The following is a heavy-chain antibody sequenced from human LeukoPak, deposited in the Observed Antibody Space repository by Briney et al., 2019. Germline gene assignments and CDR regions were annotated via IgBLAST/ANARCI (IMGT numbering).Heavy chain of an antibody. CDR2: ISGDSDNK. CDR3: ARVGERDKFALIEGRFDS. V-gene: IGHV3-43*02. CDR1: GLNVAAYA. J-gene: IGHJ5*01. Sequence: GGSLRLSCAASGLNVAAYAMYWVRQPPGKSLEWVSLISGDSDNKYSADSVKGRFTISRDNAKDSVHLQMNSLRAEDTAVYYCARVGERDKFALIEGRFDSWGQGTLVTVSS. D-gene: IGHD2-21*01.